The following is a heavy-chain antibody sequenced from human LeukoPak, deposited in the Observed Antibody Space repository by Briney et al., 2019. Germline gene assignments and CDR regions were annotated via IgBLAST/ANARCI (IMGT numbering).Heavy chain of an antibody. CDR1: GGSISSYY. CDR3: ARVPGYSYGYYYYYYMDV. V-gene: IGHV4-59*01. D-gene: IGHD5-18*01. J-gene: IGHJ6*03. CDR2: IYYSGST. Sequence: SETLSLTCTVSGGSISSYYWSWIRQPPGKGLEWIGYIYYSGSTNYNPSLKSRVTISVDTSKNQFSLKLSSVTAADTAVYYCARVPGYSYGYYYYYYMDVWGKGTTVTISS.